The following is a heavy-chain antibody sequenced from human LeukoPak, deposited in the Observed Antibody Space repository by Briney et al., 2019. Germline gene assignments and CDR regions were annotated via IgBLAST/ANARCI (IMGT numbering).Heavy chain of an antibody. V-gene: IGHV4-31*03. J-gene: IGHJ6*02. D-gene: IGHD3-16*01. CDR3: ARDSPYDYEAYGMDV. CDR1: GFSISSGGYY. Sequence: SETLSLTCTVSGFSISSGGYYWSWIRQHPGKGLEWIGYIYYSGSTYYNPSLKSRVTISVDTSKNQFSLKLSSVTAADTAVYYCARDSPYDYEAYGMDVWGQGTTVTVSS. CDR2: IYYSGST.